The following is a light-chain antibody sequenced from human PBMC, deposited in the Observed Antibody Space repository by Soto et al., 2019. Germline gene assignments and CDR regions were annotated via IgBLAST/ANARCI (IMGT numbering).Light chain of an antibody. CDR1: RSVSTSN. V-gene: IGKV3-20*01. CDR2: GTS. CDR3: QQFDYSLWT. J-gene: IGKJ1*01. Sequence: ETVLTQSPGTLSLSPGERATLSCRASRSVSTSNLAWYQQRPGQAPRLLIYGTSSRATGITDRFSGSGSGTDFTLTISRLEPEDFAVYYCQQFDYSLWTFGQGTKVEIK.